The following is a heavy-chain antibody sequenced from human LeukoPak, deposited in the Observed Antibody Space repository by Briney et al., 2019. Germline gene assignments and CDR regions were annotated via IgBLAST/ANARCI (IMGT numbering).Heavy chain of an antibody. CDR1: GFTFSHTC. Sequence: GGSLRLSCAASGFTFSHTCMTWFRQAPGKGLEWVGQIRSKTDGGTTEYAAPVKGRFTISRDDSKSTLYLQMNSLKSDDTAVYFCATVDYGDYIPDSWGQGTMVTVSS. D-gene: IGHD4-17*01. CDR3: ATVDYGDYIPDS. CDR2: IRSKTDGGTT. J-gene: IGHJ4*02. V-gene: IGHV3-15*01.